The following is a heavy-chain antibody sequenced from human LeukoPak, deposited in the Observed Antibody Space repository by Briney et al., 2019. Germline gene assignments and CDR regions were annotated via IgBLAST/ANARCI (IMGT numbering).Heavy chain of an antibody. D-gene: IGHD6-6*01. V-gene: IGHV4-34*12. Sequence: NTSETLYLTCAVHGGSFSDYYWSWIRQPPGKGLERIGEIFHRGDPNYNPSLKSRVTISVDTSENQFSLNLSSVAATDSAVYFCTGSSRSTRYYFDYWGQGILVTVSS. J-gene: IGHJ4*02. CDR1: GGSFSDYY. CDR2: IFHRGDP. CDR3: TGSSRSTRYYFDY.